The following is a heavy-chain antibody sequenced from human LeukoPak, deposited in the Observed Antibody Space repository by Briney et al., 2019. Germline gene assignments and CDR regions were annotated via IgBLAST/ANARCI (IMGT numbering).Heavy chain of an antibody. V-gene: IGHV3-53*01. D-gene: IGHD3-16*01. CDR2: FSSGGRT. CDR3: ARAAGDSFDV. CDR1: GFTVSNNY. J-gene: IGHJ3*01. Sequence: QPGGSLRLSCAASGFTVSNNYMNWVRQAPGKGPEWVSVFSSGGRTYYADSVRGRFTISKDNSKNTIYLQMNSLRTDDTAVYYCARAAGDSFDVWGQGTVVTVSS.